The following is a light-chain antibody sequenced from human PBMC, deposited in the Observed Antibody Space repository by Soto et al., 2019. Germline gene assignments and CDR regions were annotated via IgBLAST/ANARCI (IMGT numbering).Light chain of an antibody. CDR1: QSVTTY. V-gene: IGKV3-11*01. J-gene: IGKJ5*01. Sequence: EIVLTQSPATLSLSPGERATLSCRASQSVTTYLAWYQQKPGQPPRLLIYDASITATGIPARFSGSGSGTGFTLTISSLEPEDFAVYYCQQRSNWTLTFGGGTRLEIK. CDR3: QQRSNWTLT. CDR2: DAS.